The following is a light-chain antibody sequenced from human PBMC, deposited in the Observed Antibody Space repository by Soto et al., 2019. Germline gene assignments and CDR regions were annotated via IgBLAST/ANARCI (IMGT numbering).Light chain of an antibody. CDR2: AAS. Sequence: EIVMTQSPASLSVSPGERATLSCRASQSVRSNLAWYQQKPGQAPRLVIYAASTRATGIPDRFSGSVSGTEFTLTISSLQSEDFAVYYCQQYNEWPPFTFGQGTGLEIK. J-gene: IGKJ5*01. CDR1: QSVRSN. V-gene: IGKV3-15*01. CDR3: QQYNEWPPFT.